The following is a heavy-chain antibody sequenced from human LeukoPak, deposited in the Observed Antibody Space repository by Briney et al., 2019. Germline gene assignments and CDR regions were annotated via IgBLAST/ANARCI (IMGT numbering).Heavy chain of an antibody. CDR2: ISYDGSNK. Sequence: GGSLRLSCAASGFTFSSYAMHWFRQAPGKGLEWVAVISYDGSNKYYADSVKGRFTISRDNSKNTLYLQMNSLRAEDTAVYYCAVNGRPFKRYYYDSSGYYAYWGQGTLVTVSS. CDR1: GFTFSSYA. J-gene: IGHJ4*02. V-gene: IGHV3-30-3*01. D-gene: IGHD3-22*01. CDR3: AVNGRPFKRYYYDSSGYYAY.